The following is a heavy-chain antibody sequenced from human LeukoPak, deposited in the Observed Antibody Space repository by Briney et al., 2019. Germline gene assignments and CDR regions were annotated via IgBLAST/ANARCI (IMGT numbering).Heavy chain of an antibody. CDR3: AKDRGSNWGGGSDY. V-gene: IGHV1-2*02. Sequence: GASVKVSCKASGYTFTDYSMHWVRQGQAPGQGLEWMGWINLKSGGTNYAQKFQGRVTLTRDTSISTAYMEMNRLTSDDTAVYYCAKDRGSNWGGGSDYWGQGTLVSVSS. D-gene: IGHD6-13*01. CDR1: GYTFTDYS. J-gene: IGHJ4*02. CDR2: INLKSGGT.